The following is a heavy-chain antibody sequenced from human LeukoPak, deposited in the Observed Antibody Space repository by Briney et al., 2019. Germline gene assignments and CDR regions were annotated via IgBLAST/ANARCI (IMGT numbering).Heavy chain of an antibody. CDR3: ARELRVAAAADYYYGMDV. Sequence: PGRSLRLSCAASAFTFSSYAMHWVRQAPGKGLEWVAVISYDGSNKYYADSVKGRFTISRDNSKNTLYLQMNSLRAEDTAVYYCARELRVAAAADYYYGMDVWGQGTTVTVSS. CDR1: AFTFSSYA. CDR2: ISYDGSNK. D-gene: IGHD6-13*01. J-gene: IGHJ6*02. V-gene: IGHV3-30-3*01.